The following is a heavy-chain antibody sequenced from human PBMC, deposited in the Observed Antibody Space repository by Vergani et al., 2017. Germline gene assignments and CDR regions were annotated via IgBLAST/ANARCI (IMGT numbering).Heavy chain of an antibody. CDR3: AGVTYYDILTGYYNVAY. CDR1: GGSFSGYY. Sequence: QVQLQQWGAGLLKPSETLSLTCAVYGGSFSGYYWSWIRQPPGKGLEWIGEINHSGSTNYNPSLKSRVTISVDTSKNQFSLKLSSVTAADTAVYYCAGVTYYDILTGYYNVAYWGQGTLVTVSS. D-gene: IGHD3-9*01. J-gene: IGHJ4*02. V-gene: IGHV4-34*01. CDR2: INHSGST.